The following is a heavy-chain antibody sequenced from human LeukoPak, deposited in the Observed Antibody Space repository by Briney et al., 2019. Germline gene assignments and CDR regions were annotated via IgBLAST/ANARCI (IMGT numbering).Heavy chain of an antibody. CDR3: ARNINMIPEDY. CDR2: MKEDGSET. CDR1: GFTLSSYS. Sequence: GGSLRLSCGGSGFTLSSYSMSWVRQAPGKGLEWVAYMKEDGSETDYVDSVRGRFTVSRDSAKNSLFLQMSSLRGEDTAVYYCARNINMIPEDYWGQGTLVTVSS. V-gene: IGHV3-7*04. J-gene: IGHJ4*02. D-gene: IGHD3-22*01.